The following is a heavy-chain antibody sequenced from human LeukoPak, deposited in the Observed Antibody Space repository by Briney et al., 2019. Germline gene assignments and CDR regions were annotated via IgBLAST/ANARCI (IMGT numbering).Heavy chain of an antibody. Sequence: SETLSLTCTVSGGSISSSSYYWGWIRQPPGKGLEWIGSIYYGGSTYYNPSLKSRVTISVDTSKNQFSLKLSSVTAADTAVYYCARTDTTMGPVDYWGQGTLVTVSS. CDR3: ARTDTTMGPVDY. J-gene: IGHJ4*02. CDR2: IYYGGST. CDR1: GGSISSSSYY. D-gene: IGHD5-18*01. V-gene: IGHV4-39*07.